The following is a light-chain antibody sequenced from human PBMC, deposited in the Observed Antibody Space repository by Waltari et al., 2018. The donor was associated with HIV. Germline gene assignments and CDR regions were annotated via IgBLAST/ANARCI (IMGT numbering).Light chain of an antibody. V-gene: IGLV6-57*01. Sequence: NFILTQPHSVSDSPGKTVTISCPRSRGSIDSNYVQLYQQRPGSSPTTVIYEDNQRPSGVPGRFSGSIDSSSNSASLTISGLKTEDEADYYCQSYDSSINWVFGGGTKLTVL. CDR1: RGSIDSNY. CDR3: QSYDSSINWV. J-gene: IGLJ3*02. CDR2: EDN.